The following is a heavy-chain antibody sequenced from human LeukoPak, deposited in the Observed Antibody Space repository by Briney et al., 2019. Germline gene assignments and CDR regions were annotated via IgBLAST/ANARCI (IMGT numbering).Heavy chain of an antibody. Sequence: KAGGSLRLSCAASGFTFSSYSMNRVRQAPGKGLEWVSSISSSSSYIYYADSVKGRFTISRDNAKNSLYLQMNSLRAEDTAVYYCARGKYYDILTGYNYYGMDVWGQGTTVTVSS. V-gene: IGHV3-21*01. CDR2: ISSSSSYI. D-gene: IGHD3-9*01. J-gene: IGHJ6*02. CDR3: ARGKYYDILTGYNYYGMDV. CDR1: GFTFSSYS.